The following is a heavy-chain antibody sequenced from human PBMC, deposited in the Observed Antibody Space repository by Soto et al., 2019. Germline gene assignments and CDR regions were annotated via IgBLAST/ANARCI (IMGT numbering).Heavy chain of an antibody. CDR2: ISGSGGST. D-gene: IGHD1-26*01. J-gene: IGHJ4*02. CDR3: AKARYSGSYAGVNY. CDR1: GFTFRSYA. V-gene: IGHV3-23*01. Sequence: ELQLLESGGGLVQPGGSLRLSCAASGFTFRSYAMSWVRQAPGKGLQWVSVISGSGGSTYYADSVKGRFTISRDNSKNTLSLQMNSLRAEDTAVYYCAKARYSGSYAGVNYCGQGTLVTVSS.